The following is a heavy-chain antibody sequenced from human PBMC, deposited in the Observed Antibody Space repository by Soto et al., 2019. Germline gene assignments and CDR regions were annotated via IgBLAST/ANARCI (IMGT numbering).Heavy chain of an antibody. D-gene: IGHD4-17*01. Sequence: QVQLVESGGGVGQPGRSLRLSCAASGFTFSSYGMHWVRQAPGKGLEWVAVIWYDGSNKYYADSVKGRFTISRDNSKNTLYLQMNRLRAEDTAVYYCARDRYGDYGTNYYYYGMDVWGQGTTVTVSS. CDR1: GFTFSSYG. CDR2: IWYDGSNK. V-gene: IGHV3-33*01. CDR3: ARDRYGDYGTNYYYYGMDV. J-gene: IGHJ6*02.